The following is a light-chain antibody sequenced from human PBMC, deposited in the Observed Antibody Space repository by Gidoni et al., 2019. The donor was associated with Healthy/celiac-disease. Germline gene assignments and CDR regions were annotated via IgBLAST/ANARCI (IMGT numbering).Light chain of an antibody. Sequence: QSALTQPASVSGSPGQSITISCTGTSNDVGGYDYVSWFQQHPGKAPKLVIYAVGNLPSGLSNRFSGSKSGNTASLTISGLQAEDEADYYCSSYTGSSTVFGTGTKVTVL. CDR3: SSYTGSSTV. CDR1: SNDVGGYDY. CDR2: AVG. J-gene: IGLJ1*01. V-gene: IGLV2-14*01.